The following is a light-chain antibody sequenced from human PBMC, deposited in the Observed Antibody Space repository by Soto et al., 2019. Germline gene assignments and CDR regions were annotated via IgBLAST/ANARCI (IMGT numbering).Light chain of an antibody. CDR1: SSDVGSYNR. CDR3: NAYTFSSTYV. Sequence: QSVLTQTPSVSGSPGQSVDISCTGTSSDVGSYNRVSWYQQPPGAAPKLMIYEVSNRPSGVPDRFSGSKSGNTASLTISRLQSEDDADYYSNAYTFSSTYVFGPQTKLT. CDR2: EVS. J-gene: IGLJ1*01. V-gene: IGLV2-18*02.